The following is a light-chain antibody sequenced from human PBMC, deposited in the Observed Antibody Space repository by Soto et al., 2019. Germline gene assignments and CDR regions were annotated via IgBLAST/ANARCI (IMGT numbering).Light chain of an antibody. J-gene: IGKJ2*01. CDR1: PSVNSN. CDR3: QQYNDWPMYT. Sequence: EVVMTQSPATLSVSPGERATLSCRASPSVNSNLAWYQQKPGQAPRLLIYDASTRATGIPARFSGSGSGTEFTLTISSLQSEDFAVYSCQQYNDWPMYTFGQGTKLEIK. V-gene: IGKV3-15*01. CDR2: DAS.